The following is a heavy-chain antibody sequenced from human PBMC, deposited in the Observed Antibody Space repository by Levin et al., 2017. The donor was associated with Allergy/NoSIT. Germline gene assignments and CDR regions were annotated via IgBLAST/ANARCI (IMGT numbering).Heavy chain of an antibody. V-gene: IGHV4-30-2*01. J-gene: IGHJ4*02. CDR1: GGSISSGGYS. CDR2: IYLSGST. Sequence: PSETLSLTCAVSGGSISSGGYSWSWIRQPPGKGLEWIGNIYLSGSTYYNPSLKSRVTISVDRSTNQFSLNLSSVTAADTAVYYCARVAEYSYGSYFAYWGQGTLVTVSS. CDR3: ARVAEYSYGSYFAY. D-gene: IGHD5-18*01.